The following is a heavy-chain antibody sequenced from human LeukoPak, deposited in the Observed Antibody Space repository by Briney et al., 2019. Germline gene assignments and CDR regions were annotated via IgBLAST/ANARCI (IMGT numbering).Heavy chain of an antibody. J-gene: IGHJ4*02. CDR3: ARAGVNIGGIIVNSLDS. D-gene: IGHD3-16*02. CDR2: ISGHNGNT. V-gene: IGHV1-18*01. CDR1: GYTFTNFG. Sequence: ASVKVSCKTSGYTFTNFGISWVRQAPGQGPEWMGWISGHNGNTKCAKNLQDRVKMTIDTSTTTAYMELRSLTSDDTGVYYCARAGVNIGGIIVNSLDSWGQGTLVTVSS.